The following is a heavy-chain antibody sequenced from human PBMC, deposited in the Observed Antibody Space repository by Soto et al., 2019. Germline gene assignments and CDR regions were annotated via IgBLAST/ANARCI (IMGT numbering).Heavy chain of an antibody. CDR1: GFTFSSYG. Sequence: QVQLVESGGGVVQPGRSLRLSCAASGFTFSSYGMHWVRQAPGKGLEWVAVIWYDGSNKYYADSVKGRFTISRDNSKNTLYLQMNSLRAEDTAVYYCARDGEMATITSYYYYYGMDVWGQGTTVTVSS. J-gene: IGHJ6*02. CDR3: ARDGEMATITSYYYYYGMDV. D-gene: IGHD5-12*01. V-gene: IGHV3-33*01. CDR2: IWYDGSNK.